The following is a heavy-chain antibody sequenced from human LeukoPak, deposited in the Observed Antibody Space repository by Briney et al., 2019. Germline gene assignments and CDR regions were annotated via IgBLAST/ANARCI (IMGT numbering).Heavy chain of an antibody. D-gene: IGHD6-19*01. V-gene: IGHV4-30-2*01. CDR3: ARGRFGSSGWRTAFDY. Sequence: SQTLSLTCAVSGGSISSGGYSWSWIRQPPGKGLEWIGYIYHSGSTYYNPSLKSRVTISVDRSKNQFSLKLSSVTAADTAVYYCARGRFGSSGWRTAFDYWGQGTLVTVSS. CDR2: IYHSGST. CDR1: GGSISSGGYS. J-gene: IGHJ4*02.